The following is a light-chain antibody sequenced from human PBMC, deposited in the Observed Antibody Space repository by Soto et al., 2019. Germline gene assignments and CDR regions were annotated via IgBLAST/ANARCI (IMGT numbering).Light chain of an antibody. CDR2: DTD. Sequence: AVVTQEPSLTVSPGGTVTLTCDSNTGPVTSGHYPYWFQQKPGQAPRALIYDTDNKHSWTPARFSGSLLGGTAALTLSGAQPEDEADYYCLLSYTGRLYVFGTGTKLTVL. J-gene: IGLJ1*01. V-gene: IGLV7-46*01. CDR3: LLSYTGRLYV. CDR1: TGPVTSGHY.